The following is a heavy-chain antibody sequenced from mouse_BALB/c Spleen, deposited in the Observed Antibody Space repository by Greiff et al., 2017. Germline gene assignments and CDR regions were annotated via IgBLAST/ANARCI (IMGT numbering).Heavy chain of an antibody. J-gene: IGHJ4*01. V-gene: IGHV2-6-4*01. CDR2: IWGGGST. CDR3: ARDEVRRGGYAMDY. D-gene: IGHD2-14*01. CDR1: GFSLSRYS. Sequence: QVQLKESGPGLVAPSQSLSITCTVSGFSLSRYSVHWVRQPPGQGLEWLGMIWGGGSTDYNSALKSRLSISKDNSKSQVFLKMNSLQTDDTAMYYCARDEVRRGGYAMDYWGQGTSVTVSA.